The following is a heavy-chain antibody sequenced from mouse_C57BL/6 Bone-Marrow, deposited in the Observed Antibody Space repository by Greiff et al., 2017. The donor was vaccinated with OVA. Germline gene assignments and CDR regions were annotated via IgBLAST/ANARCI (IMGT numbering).Heavy chain of an antibody. J-gene: IGHJ1*03. Sequence: EVKLMESGPELVKPGASVKIPCKASGYTFTDYNMDWVKQSHGKSLEWIGDINPNNGGTIYNQKFKGKATLTVDKSSSTAYMEPRSLTSEDTAVYYCARGGYYGSYWYFDVWGTGTTVTVSS. CDR3: ARGGYYGSYWYFDV. CDR1: GYTFTDYN. V-gene: IGHV1-18*01. CDR2: INPNNGGT. D-gene: IGHD1-1*01.